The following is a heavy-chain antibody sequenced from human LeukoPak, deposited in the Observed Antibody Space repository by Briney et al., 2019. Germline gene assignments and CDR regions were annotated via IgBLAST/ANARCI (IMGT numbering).Heavy chain of an antibody. D-gene: IGHD3-16*01. J-gene: IGHJ6*03. V-gene: IGHV1-46*01. CDR2: INPSGGST. CDR3: ARVSVGGYYMDV. Sequence: ASVKVSCKASGYTFTTYYVHWVRQAPGQGLEWMGIINPSGGSTTYAQKFRGRLTMTRDMSTSTVYMELSSLRSEDTAVYYCARVSVGGYYMDVWGKGTTVTISS. CDR1: GYTFTTYY.